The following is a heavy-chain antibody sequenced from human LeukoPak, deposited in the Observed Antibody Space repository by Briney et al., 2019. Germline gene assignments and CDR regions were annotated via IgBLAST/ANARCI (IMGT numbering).Heavy chain of an antibody. V-gene: IGHV3-48*02. CDR3: ARDVEQWLVRVYYFDY. D-gene: IGHD6-19*01. Sequence: PGGSLRLSCATSGFTLSSYSMNWVRQAPGKGLEWISYISSGSTTIYYADSVKGLFTISRDNAKNSLYLQMNSLRDEDTAVYYCARDVEQWLVRVYYFDYWGQGTLVTVSS. CDR1: GFTLSSYS. CDR2: ISSGSTTI. J-gene: IGHJ4*02.